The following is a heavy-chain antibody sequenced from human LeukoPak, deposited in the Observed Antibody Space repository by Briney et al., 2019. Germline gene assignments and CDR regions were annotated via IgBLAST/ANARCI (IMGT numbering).Heavy chain of an antibody. J-gene: IGHJ3*02. CDR3: ARGTGYSVFDM. V-gene: IGHV3-74*01. CDR1: GFTFSSYW. D-gene: IGHD1-26*01. Sequence: PGGSLGVSCAASGFTFSSYWMHWVRQAPGKGLVWVSRINSDGSITSYADSVKGRFTISRDNAKNTLYLQMNSLRAEDTAVYYCARGTGYSVFDMWGQGPVVTVSS. CDR2: INSDGSIT.